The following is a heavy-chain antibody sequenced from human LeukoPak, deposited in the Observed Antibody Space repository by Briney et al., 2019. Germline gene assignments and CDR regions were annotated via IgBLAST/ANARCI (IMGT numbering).Heavy chain of an antibody. CDR2: ISSSGSTI. Sequence: GGPLRLSCAASGFTFSSYSINWVRQAPGKGLEWVSSISSSGSTIYYADSVKGRFTISRDNAKSSLYLQMNSLRAEDTAVYYCARDYHGDYYFDYWGQGTLVTVSS. V-gene: IGHV3-48*01. D-gene: IGHD4-17*01. J-gene: IGHJ4*02. CDR3: ARDYHGDYYFDY. CDR1: GFTFSSYS.